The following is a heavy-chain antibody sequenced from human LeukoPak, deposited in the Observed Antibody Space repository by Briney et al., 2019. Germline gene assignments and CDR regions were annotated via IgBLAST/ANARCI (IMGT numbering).Heavy chain of an antibody. V-gene: IGHV3-48*01. CDR3: ARSITMVRGVFGPEYGMDV. CDR1: GFTFSSYS. J-gene: IGHJ6*02. Sequence: GGSLRLSCAASGFTFSSYSMNWVRQAPGKGLEWVSYISSSSSTIYYADSVKGRFTISRDNAKNSLYLQMNSLRAEDTAVYYCARSITMVRGVFGPEYGMDVWGQGTTVTVSS. CDR2: ISSSSSTI. D-gene: IGHD3-10*01.